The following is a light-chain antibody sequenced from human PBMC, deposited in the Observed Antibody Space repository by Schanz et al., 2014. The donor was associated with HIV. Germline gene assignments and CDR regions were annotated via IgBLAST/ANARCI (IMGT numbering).Light chain of an antibody. J-gene: IGLJ3*02. CDR1: SGDVGSYNY. CDR2: DVS. Sequence: QSALTQPASVSGSPGQSITLSCTGTSGDVGSYNYVSWYQQHPGKAPKLMIYDVSNRPSGVSNRFSGSKSGNTASLTISGLQAEDEADYYCSSYTSSSTLVFGGGTKLTVL. V-gene: IGLV2-14*03. CDR3: SSYTSSSTLV.